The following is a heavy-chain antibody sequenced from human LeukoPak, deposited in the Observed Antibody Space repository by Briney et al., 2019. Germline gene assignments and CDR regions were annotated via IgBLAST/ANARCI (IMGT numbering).Heavy chain of an antibody. D-gene: IGHD6-25*01. V-gene: IGHV4-38-2*02. CDR2: IYHSGKS. CDR3: ARQGAARWFDP. J-gene: IGHJ5*02. Sequence: PSETLSLTCTVSGYSINNNYYWDWVRQPPGKGLEWIASIYHSGKSYYNPALKSRVTISVDTSKNQFSLKLSSVTAADTAVYYCARQGAARWFDPWGQGTLVTVSS. CDR1: GYSINNNYY.